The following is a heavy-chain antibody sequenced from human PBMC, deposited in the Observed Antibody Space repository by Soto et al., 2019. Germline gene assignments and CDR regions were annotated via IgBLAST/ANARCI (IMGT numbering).Heavy chain of an antibody. CDR2: INKDGTEK. CDR1: GFTFTSYW. V-gene: IGHV3-7*01. CDR3: ARWNYCFDC. D-gene: IGHD1-1*01. J-gene: IGHJ4*02. Sequence: PGGSLRLSCAASGFTFTSYWMGWVRQAPGKGLEWVANINKDGTEKNYVDSVKGRFTISRDNAQNSLYLQMNSLRVEDTAVYYCARWNYCFDCWGQGTLVTVSS.